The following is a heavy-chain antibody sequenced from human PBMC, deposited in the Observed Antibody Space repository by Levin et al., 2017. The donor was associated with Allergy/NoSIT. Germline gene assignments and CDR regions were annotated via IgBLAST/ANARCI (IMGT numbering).Heavy chain of an antibody. CDR2: ISYDGSNK. CDR3: ARAAGRSSTSCPSY. J-gene: IGHJ4*02. CDR1: GFTFSSYA. Sequence: TGGSLRLSCAASGFTFSSYAMHWVRQAPGKGLEWVAVISYDGSNKYYADSVKGRFTISRDNSKNTLYLQMNSLRAEDTAVYYCARAAGRSSTSCPSYWGQGTLVTVSS. V-gene: IGHV3-30*04. D-gene: IGHD2-2*01.